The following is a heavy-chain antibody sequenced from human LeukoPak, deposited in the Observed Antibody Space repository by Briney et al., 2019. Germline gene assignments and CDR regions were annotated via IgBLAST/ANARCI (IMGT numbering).Heavy chain of an antibody. CDR2: ISGSGDST. Sequence: GGSLRLSCAASGFTLSSYAMSWVRQAPGKGLKWVSTISGSGDSTYYADSVKGRFTISRDNSKNTLYLQMNSLRAEDTALYYCAKEVSSPHAFDIWGQGTTVTVSS. V-gene: IGHV3-23*01. J-gene: IGHJ3*02. CDR3: AKEVSSPHAFDI. CDR1: GFTLSSYA.